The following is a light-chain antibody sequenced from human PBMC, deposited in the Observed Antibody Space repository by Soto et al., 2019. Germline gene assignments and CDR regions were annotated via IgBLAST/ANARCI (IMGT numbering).Light chain of an antibody. CDR2: GAS. V-gene: IGKV3-20*01. CDR1: QSVSSNN. J-gene: IGKJ1*01. Sequence: EIVLTQSPGTLSLSPGERATLSCRASQSVSSNNLVWYQQKPDQAPRLLIYGASYRAAGIPDRFSGSGSGTDFTLTISRLEPEDFALYYCQQYGSSPWTFGQGTKVEIK. CDR3: QQYGSSPWT.